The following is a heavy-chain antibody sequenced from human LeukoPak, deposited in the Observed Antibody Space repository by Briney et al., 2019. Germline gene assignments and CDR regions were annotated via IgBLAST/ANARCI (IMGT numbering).Heavy chain of an antibody. CDR3: AKPGFSDYVWGSYRLYYFDY. V-gene: IGHV3-23*01. Sequence: GGSLRLSCAASGFTFSSYDMSWVRQAPGKGLEWVSAISGSGGSTYYADSVKGRFTISRDNSKNTLYLQMNSLRPEDTAVYYGAKPGFSDYVWGSYRLYYFDYGGQGTLVTVSS. D-gene: IGHD3-16*02. J-gene: IGHJ4*02. CDR1: GFTFSSYD. CDR2: ISGSGGST.